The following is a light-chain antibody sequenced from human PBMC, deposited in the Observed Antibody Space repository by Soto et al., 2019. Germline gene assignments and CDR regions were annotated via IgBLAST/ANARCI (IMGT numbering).Light chain of an antibody. Sequence: IQMTQSPSSLSASVGDRVTITCRASQSISSYLNWYQHQPGKAPRLLIYGASTLQGGVPSRFSASGSGTDFTLTISNLQPEDFATYYCQQSYSTPIYSFGQGTKVDIK. V-gene: IGKV1-39*01. J-gene: IGKJ2*01. CDR2: GAS. CDR3: QQSYSTPIYS. CDR1: QSISSY.